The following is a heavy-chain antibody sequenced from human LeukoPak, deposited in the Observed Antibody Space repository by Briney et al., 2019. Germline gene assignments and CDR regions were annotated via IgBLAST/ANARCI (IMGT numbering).Heavy chain of an antibody. Sequence: SETLSLTCTVSGGSISSSSYYWSWIRQPAGKGLEWIGRIDTSGNTNYKPSLKSRVTMSVDTSKKQFSLKLSSVTAADTAVYYCARVSSSWYQDWYFDLWGRGTLVTVSS. V-gene: IGHV4-61*02. J-gene: IGHJ2*01. CDR3: ARVSSSWYQDWYFDL. D-gene: IGHD6-13*01. CDR1: GGSISSSSYY. CDR2: IDTSGNT.